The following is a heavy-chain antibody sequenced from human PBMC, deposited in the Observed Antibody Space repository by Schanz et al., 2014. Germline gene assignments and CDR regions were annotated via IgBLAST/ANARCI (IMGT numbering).Heavy chain of an antibody. CDR1: GGTFSTYT. V-gene: IGHV1-69*08. Sequence: QVQLVQSGAEVKKPGSSVKVSCKASGGTFSTYTISWVRQAPGQGLEWMGRIIPILGIANYAQKFQGRVTMTTDTSTGTAYMELRSLRSDDTAVYYCARDRRRYCSTASCLHDNWFDPWGQGTLXIVSS. D-gene: IGHD2-2*01. J-gene: IGHJ5*02. CDR2: IIPILGIA. CDR3: ARDRRRYCSTASCLHDNWFDP.